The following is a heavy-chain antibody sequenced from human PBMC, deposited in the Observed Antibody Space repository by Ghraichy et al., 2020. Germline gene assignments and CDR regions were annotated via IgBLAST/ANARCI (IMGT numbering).Heavy chain of an antibody. CDR1: GGTFSSYA. V-gene: IGHV1-69*13. CDR3: ARGLKEYPNGVFDY. Sequence: SVKVSCKASGGTFSSYAINWVRQAPGQGLEWMGGIIPIFGTANYAQKFQGRVTITADESTSTAYMELSSLRSEDTAVYYCARGLKEYPNGVFDYWGQGTLVTVSS. CDR2: IIPIFGTA. J-gene: IGHJ4*02. D-gene: IGHD2-2*01.